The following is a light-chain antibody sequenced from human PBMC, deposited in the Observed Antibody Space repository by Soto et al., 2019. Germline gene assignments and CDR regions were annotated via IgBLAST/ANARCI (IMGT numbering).Light chain of an antibody. V-gene: IGKV1-9*01. CDR2: AAS. CDR3: QQLNNYPST. CDR1: KDISSY. J-gene: IGKJ4*01. Sequence: GDRVTITCRASKDISSYLGWYXQKXGKXXKXXXYAASTLQSGVPSRFSGSGYGTDFTLTINSLQPEDFATYFCQQLNNYPSTFGGGNKVDIK.